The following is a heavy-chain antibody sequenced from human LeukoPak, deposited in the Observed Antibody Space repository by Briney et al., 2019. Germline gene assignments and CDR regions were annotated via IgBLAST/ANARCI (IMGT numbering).Heavy chain of an antibody. D-gene: IGHD3-3*01. V-gene: IGHV1-46*01. CDR1: GYTFTSYY. CDR3: ARDPPLEFLEWYNPLDV. J-gene: IGHJ6*02. Sequence: ASLKVSCKASGYTFTSYYMHCVRQAPGQGLEWMGIINPSGGSTSYAQKFQGRVTMTRDTSTSTVYMELSSLRSEDTAVYYCARDPPLEFLEWYNPLDVWGQGTTVTVSS. CDR2: INPSGGST.